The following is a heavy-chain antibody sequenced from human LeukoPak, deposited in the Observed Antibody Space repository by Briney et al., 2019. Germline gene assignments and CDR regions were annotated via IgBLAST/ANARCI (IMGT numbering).Heavy chain of an antibody. D-gene: IGHD5-12*01. J-gene: IGHJ4*02. CDR3: AADSRAGTGGGYDPDFDY. CDR1: GFTFTSSA. Sequence: GASVKVSCKASGFTFTSSAVQWVRQARGQRLEWIGWIVVGSGNTNYAQKFQERVTITRDMSTSTAYMELSSLRSEDTAVYYCAADSRAGTGGGYDPDFDYWGQGTLVTVSS. V-gene: IGHV1-58*01. CDR2: IVVGSGNT.